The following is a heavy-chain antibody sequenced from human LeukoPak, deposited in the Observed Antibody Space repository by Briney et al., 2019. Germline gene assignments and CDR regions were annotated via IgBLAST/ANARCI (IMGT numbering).Heavy chain of an antibody. D-gene: IGHD5-12*01. CDR1: GGSFSGYY. Sequence: PPETLSLTCAVYGGSFSGYYWSWIRQPPGKGLEWIGEINHSGNTNYNPSLKSRVSTSVDTSKKQFSLKLSSVTAADTAVYYCARHRWIYHYSRPNYMDVWGKGTTVTISS. V-gene: IGHV4-34*01. CDR2: INHSGNT. J-gene: IGHJ6*03. CDR3: ARHRWIYHYSRPNYMDV.